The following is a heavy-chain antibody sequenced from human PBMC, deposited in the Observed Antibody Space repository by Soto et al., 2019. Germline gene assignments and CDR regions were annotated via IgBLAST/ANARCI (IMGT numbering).Heavy chain of an antibody. CDR3: ARHPNYGLALGNYGMDV. D-gene: IGHD4-17*01. CDR2: IIPIFGTA. CDR1: GGTFSSYA. V-gene: IGHV1-69*13. J-gene: IGHJ6*02. Sequence: ASVKVSCKASGGTFSSYAISWVRQAPGQGLEWMGGIIPIFGTANYAQKFQGRVTITADESTSTAYMELSSLRSEDTAVYYCARHPNYGLALGNYGMDVWGQGTTVTVS.